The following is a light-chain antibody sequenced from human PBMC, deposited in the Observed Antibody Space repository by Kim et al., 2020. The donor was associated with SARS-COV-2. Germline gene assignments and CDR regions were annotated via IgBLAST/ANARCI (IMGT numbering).Light chain of an antibody. CDR1: QSVSSSY. J-gene: IGKJ4*01. CDR2: GAS. Sequence: PGERATLSCRASQSVSSSYLAWYQQKPGQAPRLLIYGASSRATGIPDRFSGSGSGTDFTLTISRLEPEDFAVYYCQQYGSSSGLTFGGGTKVDIK. V-gene: IGKV3-20*01. CDR3: QQYGSSSGLT.